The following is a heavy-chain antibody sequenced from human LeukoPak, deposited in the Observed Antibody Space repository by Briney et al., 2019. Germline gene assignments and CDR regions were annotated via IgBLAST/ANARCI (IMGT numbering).Heavy chain of an antibody. Sequence: PSETLSLTCTVSGGSISSSSYYWGWIRQPPGKGLEWIGSSDYTESTYYNPSLESRVTISVATSKYRFSMKLRSVTAAGTALYCCARLSRAILTGYYFGYWGPRTLVTVSP. D-gene: IGHD3-9*01. CDR3: ARLSRAILTGYYFGY. CDR2: SDYTEST. CDR1: GGSISSSSYY. J-gene: IGHJ4*02. V-gene: IGHV4-39*01.